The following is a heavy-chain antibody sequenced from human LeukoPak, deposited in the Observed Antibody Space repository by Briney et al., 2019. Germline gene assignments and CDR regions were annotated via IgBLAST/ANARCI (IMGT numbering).Heavy chain of an antibody. J-gene: IGHJ4*02. CDR2: ISSSGSAK. D-gene: IGHD2-15*01. CDR1: GFTLSDYY. CDR3: ARPYCSGGSCYSGY. Sequence: GGSLRLSCAISGFTLSDYYMSWIRQAPGMGLEWVSYISSSGSAKYYADSVKGRFTISRDNAKNSVYLQMNSLRAEDTAVYYCARPYCSGGSCYSGYWGQGTLVTVSS. V-gene: IGHV3-11*01.